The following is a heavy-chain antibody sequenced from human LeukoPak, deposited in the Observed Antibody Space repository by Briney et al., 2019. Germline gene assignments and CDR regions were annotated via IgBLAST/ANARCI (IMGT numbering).Heavy chain of an antibody. V-gene: IGHV1-2*02. CDR2: INPNSGGT. CDR3: ASPLMVRGVLEQGSSYGY. J-gene: IGHJ4*02. D-gene: IGHD3-10*01. Sequence: ASVKVSCKASGYIFTGYYMHWVRQAPGQGLEWMGWINPNSGGTNYAQKFQGRVTMTRDTSISTAYMELSRLRSDDTAVYYCASPLMVRGVLEQGSSYGYWGQGTLVTVSS. CDR1: GYIFTGYY.